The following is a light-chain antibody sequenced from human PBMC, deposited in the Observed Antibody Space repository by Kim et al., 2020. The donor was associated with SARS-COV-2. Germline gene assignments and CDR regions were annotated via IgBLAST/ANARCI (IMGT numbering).Light chain of an antibody. CDR3: NSRESSTNHWM. V-gene: IGLV3-19*01. Sequence: ALGQTVRSTCQGDSLRSCYASWYQQKPGQAPVLVFYGKNNRPSGIPDRFSGSYSGNTASLTITAAQAEDEADYYCNSRESSTNHWMFGGGTQLTVL. J-gene: IGLJ3*02. CDR1: SLRSCY. CDR2: GKN.